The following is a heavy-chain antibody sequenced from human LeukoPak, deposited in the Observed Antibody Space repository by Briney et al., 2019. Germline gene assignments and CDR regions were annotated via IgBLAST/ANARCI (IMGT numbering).Heavy chain of an antibody. CDR1: GFTFSSYA. CDR2: ISGNGGST. J-gene: IGHJ4*02. CDR3: AKDLFGPLQPID. V-gene: IGHV3-23*01. Sequence: PGGSLRLSCAASGFTFSSYAMSWVRQAPGKGLEWVSAISGNGGSTYYADSVKGRFTISRDNSKNTLYLQMNSLRAEDTAVYYCAKDLFGPLQPIDWGQGTLVTVSS. D-gene: IGHD2-21*01.